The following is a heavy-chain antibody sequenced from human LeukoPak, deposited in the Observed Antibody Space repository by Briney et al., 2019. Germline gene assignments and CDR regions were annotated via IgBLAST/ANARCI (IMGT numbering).Heavy chain of an antibody. CDR2: IDWDDDK. V-gene: IGHV2-70*11. CDR1: GFSLSTSGMC. J-gene: IGHJ4*02. Sequence: ESGPTLVKPTQTLTLTCTFSGFSLSTSGMCVSWIRQPPGKALEWLARIDWDDDKYYSTSLKTRLTISKDTSKNQVVLTMTNMDPVDTATYYCARTDSYYYDSSGSHFDYWGLGTLVTVSS. CDR3: ARTDSYYYDSSGSHFDY. D-gene: IGHD3-22*01.